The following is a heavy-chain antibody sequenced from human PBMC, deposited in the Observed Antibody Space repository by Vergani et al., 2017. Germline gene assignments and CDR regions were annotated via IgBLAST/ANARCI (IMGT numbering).Heavy chain of an antibody. Sequence: VQLLESGGDLVQPGGSLRLSCAGSGFTLSSHAMHWVRQAPGKGLEWVAFIWYDGSKEYYADSVKGRFTISRDNSKNTLFLQMNSLRPEDTAVYYCARDTVTGSRYFDYWGQGTLVTVSS. CDR3: ARDTVTGSRYFDY. CDR2: IWYDGSKE. D-gene: IGHD6-19*01. J-gene: IGHJ4*02. CDR1: GFTLSSHA. V-gene: IGHV3-30*02.